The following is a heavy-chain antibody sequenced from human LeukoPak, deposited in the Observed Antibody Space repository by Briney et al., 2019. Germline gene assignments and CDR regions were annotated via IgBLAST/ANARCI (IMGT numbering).Heavy chain of an antibody. Sequence: SETLSLTCTVSGGPISSYYWSWIRQPPGKGLDWIGYIYYSGSTNYNPSLKSRVTISVDTSKNQFSLKLSSVTAADTAVYYCARDRSGGTEGFDPWGQGTLVTVSS. V-gene: IGHV4-59*01. J-gene: IGHJ5*02. CDR2: IYYSGST. CDR3: ARDRSGGTEGFDP. CDR1: GGPISSYY. D-gene: IGHD1-1*01.